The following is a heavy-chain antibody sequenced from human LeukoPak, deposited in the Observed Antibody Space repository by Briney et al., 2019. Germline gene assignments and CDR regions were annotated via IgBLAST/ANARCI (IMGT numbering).Heavy chain of an antibody. J-gene: IGHJ3*02. CDR3: AKDRHSDYGLGGFDI. D-gene: IGHD4-17*01. V-gene: IGHV3-23*01. CDR1: GFTFSSYA. Sequence: GGSLRLSCTASGFTFSSYAMSWVRQAPGKGLEWVSAISGGGGTTYYADSVRGRFTISRDNSKSTLYLQMNSLRAEDTAVYYCAKDRHSDYGLGGFDIWGQGTRVTVSS. CDR2: ISGGGGTT.